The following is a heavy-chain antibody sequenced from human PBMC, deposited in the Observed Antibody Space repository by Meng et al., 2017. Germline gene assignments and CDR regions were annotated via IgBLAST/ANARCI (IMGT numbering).Heavy chain of an antibody. Sequence: INVKESGPTLVKPTQTLTLTCNFSGFALSTSGVGVGWIRQPPGKALEWLALIYWDDDKRYSPSLKSRLTITKDTSKNQVVLTMTNMDPVDTATYYCAHRRGDSREGWFDPWGQGTLVTVSS. V-gene: IGHV2-5*02. J-gene: IGHJ5*02. CDR2: IYWDDDK. CDR3: AHRRGDSREGWFDP. CDR1: GFALSTSGVG. D-gene: IGHD2-21*02.